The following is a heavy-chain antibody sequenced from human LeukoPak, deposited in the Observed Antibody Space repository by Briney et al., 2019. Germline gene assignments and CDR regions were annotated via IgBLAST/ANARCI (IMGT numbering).Heavy chain of an antibody. V-gene: IGHV4-39*01. CDR3: TRGSYDVLTGYSTLGEF. Sequence: SETLSLTCTVSGGSLSSSSFYWGWIRQAPGKGLEWVASMYYSGTTYYNPSLKSRVTISADTSKKRFSLKLRSVTAADTAVYYCTRGSYDVLTGYSTLGEFWGQGTLVIVSS. CDR1: GGSLSSSSFY. CDR2: MYYSGTT. J-gene: IGHJ1*01. D-gene: IGHD3-9*01.